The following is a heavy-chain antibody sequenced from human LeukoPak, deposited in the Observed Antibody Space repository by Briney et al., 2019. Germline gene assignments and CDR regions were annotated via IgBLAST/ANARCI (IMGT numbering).Heavy chain of an antibody. V-gene: IGHV4-30-2*01. CDR3: ARGVIFPYYYMDV. Sequence: SETLSLTCTVSGGSISSSSYYWSWIRQPPGKGLEWIGYIYHSGSTYYNPSLKSRVTISVDRSKNQFSLKLSSVTAADTAVYYCARGVIFPYYYMDVWGKGTTVTVSS. D-gene: IGHD3/OR15-3a*01. CDR2: IYHSGST. J-gene: IGHJ6*03. CDR1: GGSISSSSYY.